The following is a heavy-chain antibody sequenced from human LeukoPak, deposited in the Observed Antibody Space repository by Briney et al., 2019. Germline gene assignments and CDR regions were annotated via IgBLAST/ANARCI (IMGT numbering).Heavy chain of an antibody. D-gene: IGHD4-17*01. V-gene: IGHV4-59*01. CDR2: IYYSGST. CDR3: ARIYGDYSTWAFDL. CDR1: GGSISSCY. Sequence: SETLSLTCTVSGGSISSCYWSWIRQPPGKGLEWIGYIYYSGSTNYNPSLKSRVTISVDTSKNQFSLKLSSVTAADTAVYYCARIYGDYSTWAFDLWGQGTMVIVSS. J-gene: IGHJ3*01.